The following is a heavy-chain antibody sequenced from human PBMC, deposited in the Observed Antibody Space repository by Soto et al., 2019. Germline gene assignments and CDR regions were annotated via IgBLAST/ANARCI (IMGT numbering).Heavy chain of an antibody. D-gene: IGHD3-10*01. V-gene: IGHV3-53*01. CDR1: GFNVSNKY. J-gene: IGHJ4*02. CDR2: IYADGRT. Sequence: SLRLSCAASGFNVSNKYMSWVRQAPGKGLEWVSAIYADGRTFYADSVKGRFTISRDNSKNTLFLQMSSLRAEETAVYYCARGGFTGLLFDHWGQGSLVTVSS. CDR3: ARGGFTGLLFDH.